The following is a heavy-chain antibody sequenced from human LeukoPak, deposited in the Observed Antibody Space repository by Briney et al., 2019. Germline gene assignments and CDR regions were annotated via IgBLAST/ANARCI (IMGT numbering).Heavy chain of an antibody. D-gene: IGHD3-22*01. J-gene: IGHJ4*02. CDR1: GFTFSSYW. V-gene: IGHV3-7*03. CDR3: ANFGGDSSGYYYPLDY. CDR2: IKKDGSEK. Sequence: GGSLRLSCAASGFTFSSYWMSWVRQAPGKGLEWVANIKKDGSEKYYVDAVKGRFTISRDNSKNTLYLQMNSLRAEDTAVYYCANFGGDSSGYYYPLDYWGQGTLVTVSS.